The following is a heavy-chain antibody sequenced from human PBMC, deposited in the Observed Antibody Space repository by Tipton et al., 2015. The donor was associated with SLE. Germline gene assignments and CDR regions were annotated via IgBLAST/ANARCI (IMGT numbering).Heavy chain of an antibody. CDR2: IYYSGCT. D-gene: IGHD3-16*01. J-gene: IGHJ3*02. CDR1: GGSVSSGSYY. Sequence: TLSLTCTVSGGSVSSGSYYWSWIRQPPGKGLEWIGYIYYSGCTNYNPSLKRRVTISVATSKHQFSLKLSSVTAADTAVYYCARDMTGGGGAFDIWGQGTMVTVSS. CDR3: ARDMTGGGGAFDI. V-gene: IGHV4-61*01.